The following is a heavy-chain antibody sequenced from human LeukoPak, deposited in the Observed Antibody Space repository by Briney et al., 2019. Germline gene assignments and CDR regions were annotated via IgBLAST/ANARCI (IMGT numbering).Heavy chain of an antibody. CDR2: IIPIFGTA. J-gene: IGHJ4*02. CDR1: GYTFTRDG. V-gene: IGHV1-69*13. Sequence: SVKVSCKTSGYTFTRDGISWVRQAPGQGLEWMGGIIPIFGTANYAQKFQGRVTITADESTSTAYMELSSLRSEDTAVYYCARSSGSCSSTSCYILGDFDYWGQGTLVTVSS. CDR3: ARSSGSCSSTSCYILGDFDY. D-gene: IGHD2-2*02.